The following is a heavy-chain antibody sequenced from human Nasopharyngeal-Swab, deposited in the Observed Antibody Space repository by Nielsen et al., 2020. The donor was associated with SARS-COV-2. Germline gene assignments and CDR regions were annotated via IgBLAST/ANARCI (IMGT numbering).Heavy chain of an antibody. Sequence: GSLRLSCTVSGGSISSYYWSWIRQPPGKGLEWIGYIYYSGSTNYNPSLKSRVTISVDTSKNQFSLKLSSVTAADTAVYYCARRTTFDYWGQGTLVTVSS. CDR3: ARRTTFDY. J-gene: IGHJ4*02. D-gene: IGHD1-1*01. CDR2: IYYSGST. V-gene: IGHV4-59*08. CDR1: GGSISSYY.